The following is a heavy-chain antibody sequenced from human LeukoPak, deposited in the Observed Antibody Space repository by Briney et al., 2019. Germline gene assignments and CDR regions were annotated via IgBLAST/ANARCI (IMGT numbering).Heavy chain of an antibody. D-gene: IGHD2-8*01. V-gene: IGHV1-69*13. Sequence: SVEVSCKASGGTFSSYAISWVRQAPGQGLEWMGGIIPIFGTANYAQKFQGRVTITADESTSTAYMELSSLRSEDTAVYYCARVDGAGCTNGVCYKGHYYYYYGMDVWGQGTTVTVSS. J-gene: IGHJ6*02. CDR3: ARVDGAGCTNGVCYKGHYYYYYGMDV. CDR1: GGTFSSYA. CDR2: IIPIFGTA.